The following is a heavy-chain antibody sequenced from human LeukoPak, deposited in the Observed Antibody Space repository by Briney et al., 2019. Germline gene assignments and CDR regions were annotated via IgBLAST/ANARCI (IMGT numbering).Heavy chain of an antibody. D-gene: IGHD3-10*01. Sequence: PSETLSLTCTVSGGSISNSYCGWIRQPPGKGLEWIGSMHYSGGTRYNPSLNSRVTISVDTSQNQFSLKLSSVTAADTAVYYCATGPMMVRSLYWGQGTLVTVSS. V-gene: IGHV4-39*01. CDR2: MHYSGGT. CDR3: ATGPMMVRSLY. J-gene: IGHJ4*02. CDR1: GGSISNSY.